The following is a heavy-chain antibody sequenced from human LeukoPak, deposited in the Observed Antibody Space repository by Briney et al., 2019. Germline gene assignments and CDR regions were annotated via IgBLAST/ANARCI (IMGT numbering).Heavy chain of an antibody. V-gene: IGHV5-51*01. CDR2: IYPGDSDT. D-gene: IGHD3-3*01. Sequence: KDGESLKISCKGSGYSFTSYWSGWVRQMPGKGLEWMGIIYPGDSDTRYSPSFQGQVTISADKSISTAYLQWSSLKASDTAMYYCARGIGDYDFWSGYAGFDYWGQGTLVTVSS. CDR3: ARGIGDYDFWSGYAGFDY. J-gene: IGHJ4*02. CDR1: GYSFTSYW.